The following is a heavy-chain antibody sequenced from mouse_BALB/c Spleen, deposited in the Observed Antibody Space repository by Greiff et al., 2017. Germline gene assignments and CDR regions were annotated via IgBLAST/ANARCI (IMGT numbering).Heavy chain of an antibody. CDR2: IDPSDSET. J-gene: IGHJ4*01. CDR3: ARAGYGGMDY. CDR1: GYTFTSYW. D-gene: IGHD2-2*01. Sequence: QVQLKQPGAELVKPGAPVKLSCKASGYTFTSYWMNWVKQRPGRGLEWIGRIDPSDSETHYNQKFKDKATLTVDKSSSTAYIQLSSLTSEDSAVYDCARAGYGGMDYWGQGTSVTVSS. V-gene: IGHV1-69*02.